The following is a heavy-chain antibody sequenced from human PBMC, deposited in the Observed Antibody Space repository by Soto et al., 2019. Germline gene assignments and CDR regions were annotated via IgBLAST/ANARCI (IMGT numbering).Heavy chain of an antibody. CDR2: IYGTGTT. D-gene: IGHD3-3*01. Sequence: SETMSLTCTVAEGSMSSDYWSWNRQPPGKGLEWIGYIYGTGTTNYSPSLTNRVTIAVDMSKNQFSLRLSSVTAADTAVYYCAGFSSGAYLFDLWGQGTPVTVSS. CDR3: AGFSSGAYLFDL. J-gene: IGHJ5*02. V-gene: IGHV4-59*01. CDR1: EGSMSSDY.